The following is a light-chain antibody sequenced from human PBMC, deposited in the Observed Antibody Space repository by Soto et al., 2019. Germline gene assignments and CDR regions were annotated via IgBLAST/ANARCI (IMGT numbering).Light chain of an antibody. V-gene: IGKV1-5*01. CDR2: DAS. Sequence: DIQMTQSPSTLSASVGDRVTITCRASQSISSWLAWYQQKPGKAPKLLIYDASSLESRVPSRFRGSGSGTEFTLSISSLQPDDFATYYCQQYNSYWTFGQGTKVDIK. CDR3: QQYNSYWT. CDR1: QSISSW. J-gene: IGKJ1*01.